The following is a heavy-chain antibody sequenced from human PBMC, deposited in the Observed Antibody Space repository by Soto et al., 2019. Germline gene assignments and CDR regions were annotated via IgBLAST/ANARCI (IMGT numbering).Heavy chain of an antibody. CDR2: IYSGGST. J-gene: IGHJ6*02. CDR3: ARDKCSSTSCYYYYGMDV. Sequence: GGSLRLSCAASGFTVSSNDVSWVRQAPGKGLEWVSVIYSGGSTYYADSVKGRFTISRDNSKNTLYLQMNSLRAEDTAVYYCARDKCSSTSCYYYYGMDVWGQGTTVTSP. V-gene: IGHV3-53*01. CDR1: GFTVSSND. D-gene: IGHD2-2*01.